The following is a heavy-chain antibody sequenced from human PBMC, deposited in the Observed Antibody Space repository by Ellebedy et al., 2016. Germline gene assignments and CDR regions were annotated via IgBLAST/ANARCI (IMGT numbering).Heavy chain of an antibody. Sequence: SETLSLXXTVSGGSISSYYWSWIRQPPGKGLEWIGYIYYSGSTNYNPSLKSRVTISVDTSKNQFSLKLSSVTAADTAVYYCARDPYCSSTSCFEGVWGKGTTVTVSS. D-gene: IGHD2-2*01. CDR1: GGSISSYY. CDR2: IYYSGST. V-gene: IGHV4-59*01. CDR3: ARDPYCSSTSCFEGV. J-gene: IGHJ6*04.